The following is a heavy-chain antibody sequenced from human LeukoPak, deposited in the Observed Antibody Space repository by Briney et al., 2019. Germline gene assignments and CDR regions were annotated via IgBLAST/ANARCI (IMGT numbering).Heavy chain of an antibody. CDR2: ISSSGSTI. V-gene: IGHV3-48*03. J-gene: IGHJ4*02. Sequence: PGGSLRLSCAASGFTFSSYEMNWVRQAPGKGLEWVSYISSSGSTIYYADSVKGRFAISRDNAKKSLYLQMNSLRAEDTAVYCCARISGAAAQHFDYWGQGTLVTVSS. CDR1: GFTFSSYE. D-gene: IGHD6-13*01. CDR3: ARISGAAAQHFDY.